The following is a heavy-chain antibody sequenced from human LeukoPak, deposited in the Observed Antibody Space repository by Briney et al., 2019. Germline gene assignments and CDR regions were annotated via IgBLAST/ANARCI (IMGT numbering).Heavy chain of an antibody. D-gene: IGHD6-19*01. CDR3: AHPLEEQWLVAFDY. J-gene: IGHJ4*02. CDR1: GFSLSTSGVG. CDR2: IYWNDDK. Sequence: GPTLVNPTQTLTLTCTFSGFSLSTSGVGVGWIRQPPGKALDWLALIYWNDDKRYSSSLKSRLTITKDTSKNQVVLTMTNMDPVDTATYYCAHPLEEQWLVAFDYWGQGILVTVSS. V-gene: IGHV2-5*01.